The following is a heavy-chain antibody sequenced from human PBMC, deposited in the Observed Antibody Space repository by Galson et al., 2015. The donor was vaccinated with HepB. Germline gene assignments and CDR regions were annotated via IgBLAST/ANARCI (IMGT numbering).Heavy chain of an antibody. J-gene: IGHJ4*02. CDR1: GFTFSSYV. CDR2: ISGSGGST. Sequence: SLSLSCAASGFTFSSYVMTWVRQAPGKGLEWVSTISGSGGSTYYADSVKGRFTISRDNSKNTLYLQMNSLRVEDTAVYYCAKDPSYSSWLGYFDYWGQGTLVTVSS. V-gene: IGHV3-23*01. CDR3: AKDPSYSSWLGYFDY. D-gene: IGHD6-13*01.